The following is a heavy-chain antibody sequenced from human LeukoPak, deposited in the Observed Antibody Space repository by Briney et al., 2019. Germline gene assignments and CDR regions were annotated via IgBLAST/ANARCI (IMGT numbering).Heavy chain of an antibody. D-gene: IGHD3-22*01. CDR2: ISSSGSTI. CDR3: ARSADSSGYAKFDY. Sequence: GGSLRLSCAASGCTFSDYYMSWIRQAPGKGLEWISYISSSGSTIYYADSVKGRFTISRDNAKNSLYLQMNSLRAEDTAVYYCARSADSSGYAKFDYWGQGTLVTVSS. V-gene: IGHV3-11*04. J-gene: IGHJ4*02. CDR1: GCTFSDYY.